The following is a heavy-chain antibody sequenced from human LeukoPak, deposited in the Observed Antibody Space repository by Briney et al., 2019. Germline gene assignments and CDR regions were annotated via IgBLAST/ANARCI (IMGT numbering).Heavy chain of an antibody. J-gene: IGHJ6*02. CDR2: ISGSGGST. CDR1: GFTFSRYA. CDR3: ARGTYSSGWGRNYYYGMDV. Sequence: PGGSLRLSSAASGFTFSRYAMTWIRQAPGKGLYWVSAISGSGGSTYYADSVKGRFTISRDNSKNTLYLQMNSLRAEDTAVYYCARGTYSSGWGRNYYYGMDVWGQGTTVTVSS. D-gene: IGHD6-19*01. V-gene: IGHV3-23*01.